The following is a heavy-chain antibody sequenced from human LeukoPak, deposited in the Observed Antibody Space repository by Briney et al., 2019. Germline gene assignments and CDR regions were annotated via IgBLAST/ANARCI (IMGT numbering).Heavy chain of an antibody. CDR3: ARDSDNYDSSGYQDY. Sequence: ASVKVSCKASGYTFTSYGISWVRQAPGQGLEWMGWISAYNGNTNYAQKLQGRVTMTTDTSTSTAYTELRSLRSDDTAVYYCARDSDNYDSSGYQDYWGQGTLVTVSS. D-gene: IGHD3-22*01. CDR1: GYTFTSYG. CDR2: ISAYNGNT. V-gene: IGHV1-18*01. J-gene: IGHJ4*02.